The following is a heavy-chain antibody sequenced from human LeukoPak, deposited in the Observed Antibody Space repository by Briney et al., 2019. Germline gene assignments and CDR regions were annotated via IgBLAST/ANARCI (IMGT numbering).Heavy chain of an antibody. Sequence: GASVKVSCKASRGTFSSYAISWVRQAPGQGLEWMGRIIPIFGTANYAQKFQGRVTITTDESTSTAYMELSSLRSEDTAVYYCARGTDYYGSGSYTFDYWGQGTLVTVS. CDR3: ARGTDYYGSGSYTFDY. D-gene: IGHD3-10*01. V-gene: IGHV1-69*05. J-gene: IGHJ4*02. CDR1: RGTFSSYA. CDR2: IIPIFGTA.